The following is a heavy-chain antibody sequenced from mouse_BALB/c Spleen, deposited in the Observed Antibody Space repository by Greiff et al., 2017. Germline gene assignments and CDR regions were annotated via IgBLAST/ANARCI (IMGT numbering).Heavy chain of an antibody. D-gene: IGHD2-1*01. J-gene: IGHJ3*01. Sequence: EVMLVESGGGLVQPGGSRKLSCAASGFTFSSFGMHWVRQAPEKGLEWVAYISSGSSTIYYADTVKGRFTISRDNPKNTLFLQMTSLRSEDTAMYYCAREDGNYGVAYWGQGTLVTVSA. V-gene: IGHV5-17*02. CDR1: GFTFSSFG. CDR3: AREDGNYGVAY. CDR2: ISSGSSTI.